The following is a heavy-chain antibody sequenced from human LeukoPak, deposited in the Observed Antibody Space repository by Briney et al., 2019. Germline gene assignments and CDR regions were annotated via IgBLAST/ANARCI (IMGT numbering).Heavy chain of an antibody. V-gene: IGHV4-61*01. D-gene: IGHD4-23*01. Sequence: SETLSLTCTVSGGSISSSSYYWGWIRQPPGKGLEWIGYIYYSGSTNYNPSLKSRVTISVDTSKNQFSLKLSSVTAADTAVYYCARDPLAVVTPVVAFDIWGQGTMVTVSS. J-gene: IGHJ3*02. CDR3: ARDPLAVVTPVVAFDI. CDR1: GGSISSSSYY. CDR2: IYYSGST.